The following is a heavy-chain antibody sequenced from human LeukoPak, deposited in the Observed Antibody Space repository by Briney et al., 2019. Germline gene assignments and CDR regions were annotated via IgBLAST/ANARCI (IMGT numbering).Heavy chain of an antibody. Sequence: SETLSLTCTVSGGSISSYYWSWIRQPPGKGLEWIGYIYYSGSTNYNPSLKSRVTMSVDTSKNQFSLKLSSVTAADTAVYYCARDGIGESMDVWGKGTTVTISS. D-gene: IGHD3-10*01. CDR3: ARDGIGESMDV. J-gene: IGHJ6*03. CDR1: GGSISSYY. V-gene: IGHV4-59*01. CDR2: IYYSGST.